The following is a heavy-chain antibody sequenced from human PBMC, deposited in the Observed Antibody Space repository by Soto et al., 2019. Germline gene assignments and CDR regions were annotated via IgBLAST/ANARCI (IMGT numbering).Heavy chain of an antibody. Sequence: QVQLVESGGGVVQPGRSLRLSCAASGFTSSGYGMHWVRQAPGKGLEWVASISYDGSYKHYAESVKDRFTISRDNSKSTLYLQMNSLRTEDTAVYYCAKDSSGSPDYWGQGALVTVSS. D-gene: IGHD1-26*01. V-gene: IGHV3-30*18. J-gene: IGHJ4*02. CDR1: GFTSSGYG. CDR2: ISYDGSYK. CDR3: AKDSSGSPDY.